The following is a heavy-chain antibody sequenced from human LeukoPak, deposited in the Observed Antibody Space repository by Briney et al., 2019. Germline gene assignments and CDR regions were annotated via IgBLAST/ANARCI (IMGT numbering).Heavy chain of an antibody. CDR3: ARDHSIDDKSWWLDP. Sequence: GASVKVSCKTSGDTFTRNWMHWIRQSPGQGLEWMGVINPTGDYTMYAQKFQGRVTVTRDTSSSTDYMELGSLRSEDTAVYYCARDHSIDDKSWWLDPWGQGTLVTVSS. CDR1: GDTFTRNW. J-gene: IGHJ5*02. V-gene: IGHV1-46*01. D-gene: IGHD1-1*01. CDR2: INPTGDYT.